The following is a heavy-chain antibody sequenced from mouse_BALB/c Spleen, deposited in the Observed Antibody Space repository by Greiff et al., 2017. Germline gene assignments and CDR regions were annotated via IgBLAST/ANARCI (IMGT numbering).Heavy chain of an antibody. Sequence: VQLKESGGGLVKPGGSLKLSCAASGFTFSSYTMSWVRQTPEQRLEWVATISSGGSYTYYPDSVKGRFTISRDNAKNTLHLQMSSLKSEDTAMYYCTRDRNAYAMDYWGQGTSVTVSS. V-gene: IGHV5-6-4*01. CDR3: TRDRNAYAMDY. CDR1: GFTFSSYT. J-gene: IGHJ4*01. CDR2: ISSGGSYT.